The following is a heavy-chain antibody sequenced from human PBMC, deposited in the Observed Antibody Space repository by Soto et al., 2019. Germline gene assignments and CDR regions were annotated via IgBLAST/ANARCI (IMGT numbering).Heavy chain of an antibody. CDR1: GITISNYP. CDR3: VKDDGGYPSTAPH. D-gene: IGHD3-22*01. Sequence: GGSLRLSCAASGITISNYPMSWVRQAPGKGLDWVSGISGSGDRTYYADSAKGRFTISKDISKNSLSLQLDSLRVEDTAVYFCVKDDGGYPSTAPHWGQGTLVTVSS. J-gene: IGHJ4*02. CDR2: ISGSGDRT. V-gene: IGHV3-23*01.